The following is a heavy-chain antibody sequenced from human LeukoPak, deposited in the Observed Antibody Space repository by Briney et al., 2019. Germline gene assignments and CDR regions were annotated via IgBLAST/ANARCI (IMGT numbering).Heavy chain of an antibody. Sequence: GGSLRLSCAASGFTFSSHGMNWVRQAPGKGLEWVSGISGSGDTTYYADSVKGRFTISRDNSKNTLYLQMNSLRVEDTAVFYCAKDDAWLRYNYWGQGTLVTVSS. CDR2: ISGSGDTT. CDR1: GFTFSSHG. J-gene: IGHJ4*02. CDR3: AKDDAWLRYNY. D-gene: IGHD5-12*01. V-gene: IGHV3-23*01.